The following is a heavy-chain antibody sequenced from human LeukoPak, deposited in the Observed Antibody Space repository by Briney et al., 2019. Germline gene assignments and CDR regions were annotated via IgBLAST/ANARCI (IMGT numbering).Heavy chain of an antibody. D-gene: IGHD3-10*01. Sequence: PGRSLRLSCAASGFTFSSYAMHWVRQAPGKGLEWVAVISYDGSNKYYADSVKGRFTISRDNSKNTLYLQMNSLRAEDTAVYYCARDFLGVRGVTLYYFDYWGQGTLVTVSS. CDR2: ISYDGSNK. CDR3: ARDFLGVRGVTLYYFDY. CDR1: GFTFSSYA. J-gene: IGHJ4*02. V-gene: IGHV3-30-3*01.